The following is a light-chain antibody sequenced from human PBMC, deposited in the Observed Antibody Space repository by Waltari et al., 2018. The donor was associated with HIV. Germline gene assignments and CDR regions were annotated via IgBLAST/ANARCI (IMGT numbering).Light chain of an antibody. CDR1: QSVSSSY. J-gene: IGKJ2*01. V-gene: IGKV3-20*01. Sequence: EFVLTQSPGTLSLSPGERATLSCRASQSVSSSYLAWYQQRPGQAPRLLIYGASSRAAGIPDRFTGSGSGTDFTLTISRLEPEDFAVYYCQYFDTSLPKYTFGQGTKLEIK. CDR2: GAS. CDR3: QYFDTSLPKYT.